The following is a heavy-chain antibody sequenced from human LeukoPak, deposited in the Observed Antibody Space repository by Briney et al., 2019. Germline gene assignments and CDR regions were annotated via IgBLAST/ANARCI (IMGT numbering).Heavy chain of an antibody. CDR3: ARDSVVRGVGY. CDR1: GFPSRTYA. D-gene: IGHD3-10*01. V-gene: IGHV3-23*01. J-gene: IGHJ4*02. CDR2: ISGGGDST. Sequence: GGSLRLSCAASGFPSRTYAMNWVRQAPGKGLEWVSGISGGGDSTYYADSVKGRFTISRDNSKNTLYLQMNSLRAEDTAVYYCARDSVVRGVGYWGQGTLVTVSS.